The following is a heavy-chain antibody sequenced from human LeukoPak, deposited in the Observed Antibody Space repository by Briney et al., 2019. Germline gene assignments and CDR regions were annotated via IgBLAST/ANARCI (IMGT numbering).Heavy chain of an antibody. CDR3: ARDINGYDPDY. Sequence: QSGGSLRLSCAASGFTFSSYEMNWVRQAPGKGLEWVSYISSSGSTIYYADSVKGRFTISRDNAKNSLYLQMNSLRAEDTAVYYCARDINGYDPDYWGQGTLVTVSS. V-gene: IGHV3-48*03. CDR2: ISSSGSTI. CDR1: GFTFSSYE. D-gene: IGHD5-12*01. J-gene: IGHJ4*02.